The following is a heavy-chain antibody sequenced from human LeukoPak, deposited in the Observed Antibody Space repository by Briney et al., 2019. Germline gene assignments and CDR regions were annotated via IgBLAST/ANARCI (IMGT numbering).Heavy chain of an antibody. V-gene: IGHV3-23*01. CDR1: GFTFSSYA. CDR2: ISGSGGST. J-gene: IGHJ5*02. D-gene: IGHD6-13*01. Sequence: GGSLRLSCAASGFTFSSYAMGWVRQAPGKGLEWVSAISGSGGSTYYADSVKGRFTISRDNSKNTLYLQMNSLRAEDTAVYYCAKDPAEYSSTLGWFDPWGQGTLVTVSS. CDR3: AKDPAEYSSTLGWFDP.